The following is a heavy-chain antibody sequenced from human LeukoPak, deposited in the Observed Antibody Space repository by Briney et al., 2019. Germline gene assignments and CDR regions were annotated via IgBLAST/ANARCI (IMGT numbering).Heavy chain of an antibody. CDR2: IIPIHGIA. Sequence: GSSVKVSCKASGGTFSSYAISWVRQAPGQGLEWMGRIIPIHGIANYAQKFQGRVTITADKSTSTAYMELSSLRSEDTAVYYCARGQDRMGRLLLWHYWGQGTLVTVSS. D-gene: IGHD2-2*01. CDR1: GGTFSSYA. J-gene: IGHJ4*02. V-gene: IGHV1-69*04. CDR3: ARGQDRMGRLLLWHY.